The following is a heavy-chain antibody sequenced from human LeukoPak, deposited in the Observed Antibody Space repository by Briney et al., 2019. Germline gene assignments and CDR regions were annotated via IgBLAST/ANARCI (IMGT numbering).Heavy chain of an antibody. V-gene: IGHV3-30-3*01. CDR1: GFTFNSYA. Sequence: GGSLRLSCAASGFTFNSYAMHWVRQAPGKGLEWVAVISYDGSNKYYADSVKGRFTISRDNSKNTLLLQMNSLRAEDTAVYYCARDPTYWGQGTLVTVS. CDR3: ARDPTY. J-gene: IGHJ4*02. CDR2: ISYDGSNK.